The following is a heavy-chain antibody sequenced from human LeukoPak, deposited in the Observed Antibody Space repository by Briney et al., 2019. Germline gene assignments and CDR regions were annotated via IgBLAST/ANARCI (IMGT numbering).Heavy chain of an antibody. V-gene: IGHV3-13*01. CDR2: IGVGGDT. D-gene: IGHD4-11*01. J-gene: IGHJ4*02. CDR1: GFNFSKND. CDR3: AKAFDYNGLRGEGGSFDC. Sequence: GGSLRLSCVASGFNFSKNDMHWVRQTTERGLEWVSAIGVGGDTYYADPVKGRFTISRKNGKNSAYLQINSLRAGDTALYFCAKAFDYNGLRGEGGSFDCWGQGALVTVSS.